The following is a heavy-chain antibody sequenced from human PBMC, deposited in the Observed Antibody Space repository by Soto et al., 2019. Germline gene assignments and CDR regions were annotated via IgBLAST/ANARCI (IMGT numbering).Heavy chain of an antibody. CDR2: ISSSSSYI. J-gene: IGHJ4*02. CDR3: ARDPVRSVVPAAMYYFDY. V-gene: IGHV3-21*01. D-gene: IGHD2-2*01. Sequence: GGSLRLSCAASGFTFSSYSMNWVRQAPGKGLEWVSSISSSSSYIYYADSVKGRFTISRDNAKNSLYLQMNSLRAEDTAVYYCARDPVRSVVPAAMYYFDYWGQGTLVTVSS. CDR1: GFTFSSYS.